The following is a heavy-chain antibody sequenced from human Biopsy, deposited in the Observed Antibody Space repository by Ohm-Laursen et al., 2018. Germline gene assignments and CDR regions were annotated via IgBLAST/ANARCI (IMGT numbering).Heavy chain of an antibody. Sequence: TLSLTCAGYGESFNGYYWSWIRQTPGKGLEWIGEINHSGRTNYNPSLKSRVTISVDTSKNQFSLKVRSVTAADTAVYYCVRGVDYYDPYHYYALDVWGQGTTVTVSS. D-gene: IGHD3-22*01. V-gene: IGHV4-34*01. CDR1: GESFNGYY. J-gene: IGHJ6*02. CDR2: INHSGRT. CDR3: VRGVDYYDPYHYYALDV.